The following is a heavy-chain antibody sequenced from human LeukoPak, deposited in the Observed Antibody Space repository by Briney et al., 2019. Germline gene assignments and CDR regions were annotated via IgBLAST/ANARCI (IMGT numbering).Heavy chain of an antibody. Sequence: GGSLRLSCAASGFTFSSYAMHWVRQAPGKGLEWVAVISYDGSNKYYADSVKGRFTISRDNSKNTLYLQVNSLRAEDTAVYYCARGQKASIAARPLDYWGQGTLVTVSS. V-gene: IGHV3-30-3*01. CDR3: ARGQKASIAARPLDY. CDR1: GFTFSSYA. CDR2: ISYDGSNK. D-gene: IGHD6-6*01. J-gene: IGHJ4*02.